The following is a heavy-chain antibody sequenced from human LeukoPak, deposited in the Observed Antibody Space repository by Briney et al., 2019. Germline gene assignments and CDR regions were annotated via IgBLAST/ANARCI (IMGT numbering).Heavy chain of an antibody. Sequence: GSLRLSCAASGFTFSSYWMSWVRQAPGKGLEWVSAISGSGGSTYYADSVKGRFTISRDNSKNTLYLQMNSLKAEDTAVYYCARVSMRVRGARRFDPWGQGTLVTVSS. CDR2: ISGSGGST. V-gene: IGHV3-23*01. D-gene: IGHD3-10*01. CDR3: ARVSMRVRGARRFDP. CDR1: GFTFSSYW. J-gene: IGHJ5*02.